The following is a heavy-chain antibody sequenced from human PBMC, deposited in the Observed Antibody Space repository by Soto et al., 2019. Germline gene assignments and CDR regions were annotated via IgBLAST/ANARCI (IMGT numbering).Heavy chain of an antibody. Sequence: GGALRLSCAASGFSFRSYAMSWVRQAPGKGLEWVSSITTSGGTTYYADSVRGRFTISRDNSKNTLFLQMNSLRAEDTAVYYCAKDRGVVVVAATYYYYYGMAVSGQGTTVTVSS. V-gene: IGHV3-23*01. CDR2: ITTSGGTT. J-gene: IGHJ6*01. CDR1: GFSFRSYA. CDR3: AKDRGVVVVAATYYYYYGMAV. D-gene: IGHD2-15*01.